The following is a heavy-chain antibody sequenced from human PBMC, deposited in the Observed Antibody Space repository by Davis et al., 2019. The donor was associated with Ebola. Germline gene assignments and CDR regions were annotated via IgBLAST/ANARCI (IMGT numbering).Heavy chain of an antibody. CDR2: INSDGSST. J-gene: IGHJ3*02. D-gene: IGHD2-2*01. Sequence: GESLKISCAASGFTFSSYWMHWVRQAPGKGLVWVSRINSDGSSTSYADSVKGRFTISRDNAKNTLYLQMNSLRAEDTAVYYCARESSNDAFDIWGQGTMVTVSS. CDR3: ARESSNDAFDI. V-gene: IGHV3-74*01. CDR1: GFTFSSYW.